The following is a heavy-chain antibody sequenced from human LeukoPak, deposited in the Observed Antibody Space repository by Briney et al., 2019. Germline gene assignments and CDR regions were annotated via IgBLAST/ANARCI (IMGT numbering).Heavy chain of an antibody. CDR2: ISSSTSYI. CDR3: ARAGGSTVSHSDY. V-gene: IGHV3-21*01. D-gene: IGHD4-17*01. J-gene: IGHJ4*02. Sequence: PWGSLRLSCAASGFAFSSYAMHWVRQAPGKGLEWVSSISSSTSYIYYADSVKGRFTISKDNAKNSLYLQMNSLRAEDTAVYYCARAGGSTVSHSDYWGQGTLVTVSS. CDR1: GFAFSSYA.